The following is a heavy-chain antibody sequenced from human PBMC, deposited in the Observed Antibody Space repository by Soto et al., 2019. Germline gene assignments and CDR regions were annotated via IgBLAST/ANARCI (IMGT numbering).Heavy chain of an antibody. CDR2: IDPSDSYT. CDR1: GYNFTSYW. Sequence: PGESLKISCKGSGYNFTSYWISWVRQMPGKGLEWMGRIDPSDSYTNYSPSFQGHVTISADKSISTAYLQWSSLKASDTAMYYCARRGRYYDYYYGMDVWGQGTTVTVSS. V-gene: IGHV5-10-1*01. CDR3: ARRGRYYDYYYGMDV. J-gene: IGHJ6*02. D-gene: IGHD1-26*01.